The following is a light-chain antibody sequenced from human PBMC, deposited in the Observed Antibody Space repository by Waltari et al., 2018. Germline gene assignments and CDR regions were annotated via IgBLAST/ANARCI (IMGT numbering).Light chain of an antibody. CDR2: EVS. Sequence: QSALTQPASVSGSPGQSITISCTGTSSDVGGYNYVSWSQHPPGKAPKLMIYEVSKRPSGFSNRFSGSKSGNTASLTISGLQPDDEADYYCNSYTSSITRVFGTGTKVTVL. CDR1: SSDVGGYNY. V-gene: IGLV2-14*01. CDR3: NSYTSSITRV. J-gene: IGLJ1*01.